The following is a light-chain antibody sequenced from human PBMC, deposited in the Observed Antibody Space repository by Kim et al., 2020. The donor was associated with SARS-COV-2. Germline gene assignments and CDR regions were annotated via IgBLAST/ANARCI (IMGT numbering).Light chain of an antibody. CDR1: RSVSSY. Sequence: LSPGERATLSCRASRSVSSYLAWYQQKPGQPPRLLIYEASNRATGIPARFSGSGSGTDFTLTISSLEPEDFAVYYCQQRSNWPPNFGQGSRLEIK. J-gene: IGKJ5*01. CDR2: EAS. V-gene: IGKV3-11*01. CDR3: QQRSNWPPN.